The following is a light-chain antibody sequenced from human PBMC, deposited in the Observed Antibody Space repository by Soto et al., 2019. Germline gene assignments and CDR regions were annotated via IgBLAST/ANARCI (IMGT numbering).Light chain of an antibody. J-gene: IGLJ2*01. CDR3: QVWDSRSDHAV. CDR1: NIGIKS. V-gene: IGLV3-21*02. CDR2: VDN. Sequence: SYELTQPPSVSVAPGQTATITCGGNNIGIKSVYWYQQKPGQAPVLVLYVDNDRPSGIPERFSGSKSGNTATLTISRVEAGDEADFYCQVWDSRSDHAVFGGGTKVTVL.